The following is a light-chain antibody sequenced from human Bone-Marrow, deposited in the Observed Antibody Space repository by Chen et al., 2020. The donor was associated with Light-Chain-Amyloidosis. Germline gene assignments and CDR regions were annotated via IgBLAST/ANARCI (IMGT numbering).Light chain of an antibody. Sequence: QSALTQPASVSGSPGQSITISCTGTSSDVGGDNHVSWDQQHPDKAPKLMIYEVTNRPSLVPDRFSGSKSDHTASLTIAGLQNEDEADYVCSSYTITNTLVFGSGTRVTVL. CDR3: SSYTITNTLV. J-gene: IGLJ1*01. CDR2: EVT. V-gene: IGLV2-14*01. CDR1: SSDVGGDNH.